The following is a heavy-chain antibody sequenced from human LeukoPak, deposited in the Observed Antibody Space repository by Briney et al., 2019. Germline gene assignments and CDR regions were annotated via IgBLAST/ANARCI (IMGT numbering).Heavy chain of an antibody. CDR1: GFTFNTHA. CDR2: VLHDGSDR. CDR3: ASEGSGQDFDY. D-gene: IGHD6-19*01. J-gene: IGHJ4*02. Sequence: LAGGSLRLSCAASGFTFNTHAMHWVRQAPGKGLEWLAVVLHDGSDRHYADPVKGRLTISRDNSKNTLYLQMNSLRIEDTAVYHCASEGSGQDFDYWGQGTLVTVSS. V-gene: IGHV3-30-3*01.